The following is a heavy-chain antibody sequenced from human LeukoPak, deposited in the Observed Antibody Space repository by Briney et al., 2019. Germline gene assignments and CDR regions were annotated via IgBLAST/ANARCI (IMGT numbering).Heavy chain of an antibody. CDR2: ISGSGGST. V-gene: IGHV3-23*01. CDR3: TTVLRDITMIVVHYAFDI. CDR1: GFTFSSYA. J-gene: IGHJ3*02. D-gene: IGHD3-22*01. Sequence: GGSLRLSCAASGFTFSSYAMSWVRQAPGKGLEWVSAISGSGGSTYYADSVKGRFTISRDNSKNTLYLQMNSLRAEDTAVYYCTTVLRDITMIVVHYAFDIWGQGTMVTVSS.